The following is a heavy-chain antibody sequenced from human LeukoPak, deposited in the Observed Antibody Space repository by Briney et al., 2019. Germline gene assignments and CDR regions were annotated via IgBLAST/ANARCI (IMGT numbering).Heavy chain of an antibody. CDR3: ARPLNGANVY. CDR2: IYPGDSDT. J-gene: IGHJ4*02. D-gene: IGHD4/OR15-4a*01. CDR1: GYSFTTYW. Sequence: EESLKISCKGSGYSFTTYWIGWVRQMPGKGLEWMGVIYPGDSDTRYSPSFQGQVTISADKSINTAYLQWSSLKPSDTAMYYCARPLNGANVYWGQGTLVTVSS. V-gene: IGHV5-51*01.